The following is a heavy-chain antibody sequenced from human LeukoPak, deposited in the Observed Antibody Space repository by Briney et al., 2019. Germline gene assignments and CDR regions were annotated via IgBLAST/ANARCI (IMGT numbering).Heavy chain of an antibody. CDR3: ARDFTYYYDSRHFDY. V-gene: IGHV3-21*01. D-gene: IGHD3-22*01. CDR1: GFTFSSYS. J-gene: IGHJ4*02. CDR2: ISNSSSYI. Sequence: GGSLRLSCAASGFTFSSYSMNWVRQAPGKGLEWVSSISNSSSYIYYADSVKGRFTISRDNAKNSLYLQMNSLRAEDTAVYYCARDFTYYYDSRHFDYWGQGTLVTVSS.